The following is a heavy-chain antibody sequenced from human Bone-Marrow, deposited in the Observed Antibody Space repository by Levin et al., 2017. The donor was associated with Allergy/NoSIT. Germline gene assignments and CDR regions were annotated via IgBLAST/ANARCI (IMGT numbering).Heavy chain of an antibody. J-gene: IGHJ3*02. CDR2: INPNSGGT. V-gene: IGHV1-2*02. Sequence: ASVKVSCKASGYTFTDYYMNWVRQAPGQGLEWMGWINPNSGGTNYAQKFQGRVTMTTDTSISTAYMELTSLRSDDTAVYYCARDPDYYDRAFEIWGQGTMVTVSS. CDR1: GYTFTDYY. D-gene: IGHD3-22*01. CDR3: ARDPDYYDRAFEI.